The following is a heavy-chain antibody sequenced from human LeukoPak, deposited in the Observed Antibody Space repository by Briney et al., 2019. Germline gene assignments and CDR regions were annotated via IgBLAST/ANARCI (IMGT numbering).Heavy chain of an antibody. CDR2: INLYKGDT. CDR1: GDNFSSHG. J-gene: IGHJ3*02. V-gene: IGHV1-18*01. D-gene: IGHD3-9*01. Sequence: ASVKVSCKVSGDNFSSHGISWGREAPGQGVEWISWINLYKGDTNYVQTLQGRLTITRDTSRSTAYLDLRRLRSQDTPLYCCAKHFTGYPSDAFDICGEGAMVTVSS. CDR3: AKHFTGYPSDAFDI.